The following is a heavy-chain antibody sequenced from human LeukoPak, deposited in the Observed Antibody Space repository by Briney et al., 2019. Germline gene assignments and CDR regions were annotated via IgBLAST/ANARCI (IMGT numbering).Heavy chain of an antibody. CDR3: AREMTAVTHPMDY. CDR2: IYYSGSA. V-gene: IGHV4-39*02. J-gene: IGHJ4*02. Sequence: PSETLSLTCTVSGGSISSSSYYWGWIRQPPGKGLEWIGSIYYSGSAYYNPSLKSRAAISIDTSNNQFSLKLSSVTAADTAVYYCAREMTAVTHPMDYWGQGTLVTVSS. D-gene: IGHD4-17*01. CDR1: GGSISSSSYY.